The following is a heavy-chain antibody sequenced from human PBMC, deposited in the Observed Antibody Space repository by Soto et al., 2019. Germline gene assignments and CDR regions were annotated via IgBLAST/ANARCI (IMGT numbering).Heavy chain of an antibody. CDR1: GFTFSSYA. CDR3: AKGNDPCAWGCMLPRAAYYYYGMDV. V-gene: IGHV3-23*01. J-gene: IGHJ6*02. D-gene: IGHD2-8*02. Sequence: EVQLLESGGGLVQPGGSLRLSCAASGFTFSSYAMRWVRQAPGKGLEWVSAISGTGGSTYYEDSVKGRFTISRDNSKNTLYMQMNSLRAEDTAVYYCAKGNDPCAWGCMLPRAAYYYYGMDVWGQGTTVTVSS. CDR2: ISGTGGST.